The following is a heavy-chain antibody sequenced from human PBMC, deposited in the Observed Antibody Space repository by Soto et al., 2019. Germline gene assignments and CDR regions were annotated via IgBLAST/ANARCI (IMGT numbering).Heavy chain of an antibody. D-gene: IGHD6-19*01. CDR3: ARILTRSGWPFDY. Sequence: SETLSLTCSVSGGSISTYYWSWIRQPPGKGLEWLGYVYYSGDTNYNPSLKSRITISVDTSKNQFSLKLTSVTAADTAMYYCARILTRSGWPFDYWGQGALVTVSS. CDR2: VYYSGDT. J-gene: IGHJ4*02. V-gene: IGHV4-59*13. CDR1: GGSISTYY.